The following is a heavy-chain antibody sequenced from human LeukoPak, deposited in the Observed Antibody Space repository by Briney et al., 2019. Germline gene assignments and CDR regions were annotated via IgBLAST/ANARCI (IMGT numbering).Heavy chain of an antibody. CDR2: IYTSGST. J-gene: IGHJ6*03. CDR3: ARDRGSRNDFWSGFGYYYYMDV. D-gene: IGHD3-3*01. V-gene: IGHV4-61*02. CDR1: GGSISSGSYY. Sequence: PSETLSLTCTVSGGSISSGSYYWSWIRQPAGKGLGWIGRIYTSGSTNYNPSLKSRVTISVDTSKNQFSLKLSSVTAADTAVYYCARDRGSRNDFWSGFGYYYYMDVWGKGTTVTVSS.